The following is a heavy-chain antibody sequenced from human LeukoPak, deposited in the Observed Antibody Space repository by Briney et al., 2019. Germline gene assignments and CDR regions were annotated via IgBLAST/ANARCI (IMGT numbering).Heavy chain of an antibody. CDR2: ISAYNGNT. V-gene: IGHV1-18*01. Sequence: ASVKVSCKASGYTFTSYGISWVRQAPGQRLEWMGWISAYNGNTNYAQKLQGRVTMTTDTSTSTAYMELRSLRSDDTAVYYCARGLTYYYGSGALLEYWGQGTLVTASS. J-gene: IGHJ4*02. CDR3: ARGLTYYYGSGALLEY. D-gene: IGHD3-10*01. CDR1: GYTFTSYG.